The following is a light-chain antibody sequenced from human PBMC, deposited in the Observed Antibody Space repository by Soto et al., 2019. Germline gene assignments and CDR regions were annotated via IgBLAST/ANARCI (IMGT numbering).Light chain of an antibody. Sequence: DIQMTQSPSSLSASVGDRVTITCRASQVIGNDLGWFQQKPGQAPKRLIYAASFLQSGVPSRFSRSGSGTEFTITISSLQPDDFATYYCLQHKTYPWTFGQGTKVEIK. V-gene: IGKV1-17*01. CDR3: LQHKTYPWT. CDR1: QVIGND. CDR2: AAS. J-gene: IGKJ1*01.